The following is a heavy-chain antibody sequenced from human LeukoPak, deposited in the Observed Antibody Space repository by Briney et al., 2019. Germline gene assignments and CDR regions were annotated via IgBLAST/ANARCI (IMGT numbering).Heavy chain of an antibody. CDR3: AKRISSGLSASSRSLDY. CDR1: AFIFSSSA. CDR2: ISGTTNSI. D-gene: IGHD6-19*01. Sequence: GRSLRLSHSASAFIFSSSAMNWVRQAPGKGLEWLSVISGTTNSISYGGAVKGPFTIFRDNSNNTLYLQMNSLRAEDTGVYYCAKRISSGLSASSRSLDYWGQGTLVTVSS. V-gene: IGHV3-23*01. J-gene: IGHJ4*02.